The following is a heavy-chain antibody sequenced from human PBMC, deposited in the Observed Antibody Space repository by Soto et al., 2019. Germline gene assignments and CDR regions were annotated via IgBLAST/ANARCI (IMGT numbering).Heavy chain of an antibody. D-gene: IGHD3-16*01. J-gene: IGHJ6*02. CDR3: ARSLGYYGMDV. Sequence: PSETLSLTCTVSGGSISSGDYYWSWIRQPPGKGLEWIGYIYYSGSTYYNPSLKSRVTISVDTSKNQFSLKLSSVTAADTAVYYCARSLGYYGMDVWGQGTTVPVSS. CDR1: GGSISSGDYY. V-gene: IGHV4-30-4*01. CDR2: IYYSGST.